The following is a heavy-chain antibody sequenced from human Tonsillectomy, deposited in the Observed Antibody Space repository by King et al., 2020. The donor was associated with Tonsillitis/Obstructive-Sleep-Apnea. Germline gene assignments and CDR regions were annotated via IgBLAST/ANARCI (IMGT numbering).Heavy chain of an antibody. D-gene: IGHD3/OR15-3a*01. Sequence: VQLVESGAEMKKAGESLKISCKGSGYRFANYWIVWVRQKPGKGLEWMGVIRPRDSDSKYRPSFQGQVTVSADKSISTAYLQWSSLKVSDSATYYCARLSNVDFWSLTFDYRRQGTHVTVPP. CDR3: ARLSNVDFWSLTFDY. CDR2: IRPRDSDS. V-gene: IGHV5-51*01. J-gene: IGHJ4*02. CDR1: GYRFANYW.